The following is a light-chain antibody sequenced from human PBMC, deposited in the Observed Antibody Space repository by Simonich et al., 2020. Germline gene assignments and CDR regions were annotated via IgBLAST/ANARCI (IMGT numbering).Light chain of an antibody. CDR1: SSDVCGYNY. Sequence: QSALTQPPSASGSPGPSVTISCTGPSSDVCGYNYVSWYQQHPGKAPKLMIYEVIKRPSGVPDRFSGSKSGNTASLTVSGLQAEDEADYYCSSYAGSNNWVFGGGTKLTVL. V-gene: IGLV2-8*01. CDR2: EVI. J-gene: IGLJ2*01. CDR3: SSYAGSNNWV.